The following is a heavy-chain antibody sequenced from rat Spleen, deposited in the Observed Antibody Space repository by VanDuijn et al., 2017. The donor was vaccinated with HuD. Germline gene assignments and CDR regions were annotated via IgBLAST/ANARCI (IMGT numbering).Heavy chain of an antibody. CDR3: ARQWDY. V-gene: IGHV5-25*01. CDR1: GFTFSNFV. Sequence: EVELVESGGGFVQPGGSMKLSCAASGFTFSNFVMAWVRQAPKKGLEWVASISPSGVITNYRDSVKGRFTISRDIAKSTLYLQMDSLRSEDTATYYCARQWDYWGQGVMVTVSS. CDR2: ISPSGVIT. J-gene: IGHJ2*01.